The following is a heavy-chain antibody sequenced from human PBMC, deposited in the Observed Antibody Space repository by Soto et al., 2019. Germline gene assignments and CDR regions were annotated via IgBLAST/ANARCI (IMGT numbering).Heavy chain of an antibody. D-gene: IGHD2-21*02. Sequence: QVPLVQSGAEVKKPGSSVKVSCKASGGTFSSSAISWVRQAPGQGREWMGGIIPIFGTANYAQKFQGRVTITADESTSTAYMELSSLRSEDTAVYYCASHCGGDCYGDGGRDSFHIWCQGTMVTVSS. V-gene: IGHV1-69*12. CDR1: GGTFSSSA. J-gene: IGHJ3*02. CDR3: ASHCGGDCYGDGGRDSFHI. CDR2: IIPIFGTA.